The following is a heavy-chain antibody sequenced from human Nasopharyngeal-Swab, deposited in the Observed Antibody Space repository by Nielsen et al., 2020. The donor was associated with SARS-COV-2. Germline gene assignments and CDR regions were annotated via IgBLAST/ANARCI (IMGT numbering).Heavy chain of an antibody. J-gene: IGHJ4*02. CDR2: IYPGDSDT. D-gene: IGHD5-12*01. CDR1: GYRFISYW. V-gene: IGHV5-51*01. CDR3: ARGLVATLGGVLDY. Sequence: GESLKISCKGSGYRFISYWIGWARQMPGKGLEWMGIIYPGDSDTRYRPSFQGQVTISADKSINTAYLQWSSLKASDTAMYYCARGLVATLGGVLDYWGQGTLVTVSS.